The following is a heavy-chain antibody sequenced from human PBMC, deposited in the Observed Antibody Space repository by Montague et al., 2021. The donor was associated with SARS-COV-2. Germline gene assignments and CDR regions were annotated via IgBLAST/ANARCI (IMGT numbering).Heavy chain of an antibody. J-gene: IGHJ6*02. Sequence: SLRLSCAASGFTFSSYSMNWVRQAPGKGLEWVSSISSSSSYIYYADSVKGRSTISRDKAKNSLYLQMNSLRAEDTAVYFCARERTVVIITGYYYYGVDVWGQGTPVTVSS. CDR3: ARERTVVIITGYYYYGVDV. D-gene: IGHD3-10*01. CDR2: ISSSSSYI. CDR1: GFTFSSYS. V-gene: IGHV3-21*01.